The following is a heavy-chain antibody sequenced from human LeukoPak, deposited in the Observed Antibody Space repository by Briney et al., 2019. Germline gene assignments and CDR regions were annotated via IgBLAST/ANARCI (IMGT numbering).Heavy chain of an antibody. CDR2: LHYSGTI. V-gene: IGHV4-59*01. CDR3: LRSTEGRYYYDSSGFSYYYYYMDV. CDR1: GGSISSDY. D-gene: IGHD3-22*01. J-gene: IGHJ6*03. Sequence: PSETLSLTCTVSGGSISSDYWSWMRQPPGKGLEWIGFLHYSGTINYNPSLKSRVTISVDPSKNQFFLKLGSVTAAAPAVCLLLRSTEGRYYYDSSGFSYYYYYMDVWGKGTTVTISS.